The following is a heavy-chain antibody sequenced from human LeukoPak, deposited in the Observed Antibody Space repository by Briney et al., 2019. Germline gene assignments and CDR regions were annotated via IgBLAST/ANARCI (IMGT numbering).Heavy chain of an antibody. V-gene: IGHV4-59*01. J-gene: IGHJ6*03. Sequence: SETLSLTCTVSGGSISSYYWSWIRQPPGKGLEWIGYIYYSGSTNYNPSLKSRVTISVDTSKNQFSLKLSSVTAADTAVYYWARAPSLIPGYYYYMDVWGKGTTVTVSS. CDR2: IYYSGST. CDR1: GGSISSYY. D-gene: IGHD3-16*01. CDR3: ARAPSLIPGYYYYMDV.